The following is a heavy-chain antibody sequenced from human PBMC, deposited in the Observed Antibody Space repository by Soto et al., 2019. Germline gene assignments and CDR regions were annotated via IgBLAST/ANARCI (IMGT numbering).Heavy chain of an antibody. CDR1: GFTFSSYA. CDR3: ANSGVGIMVRVAPFDY. J-gene: IGHJ4*02. V-gene: IGHV3-23*01. Sequence: EVQLLESGGGLVQPGGSLRLSCAASGFTFSSYAMSWVRQAPGKGLEWVSAISGGGGSTYYADSVKGRFTISRDNSKNTLYLQMNSLRAEDTAVYYCANSGVGIMVRVAPFDYWGQGTLVTVSS. D-gene: IGHD3-10*01. CDR2: ISGGGGST.